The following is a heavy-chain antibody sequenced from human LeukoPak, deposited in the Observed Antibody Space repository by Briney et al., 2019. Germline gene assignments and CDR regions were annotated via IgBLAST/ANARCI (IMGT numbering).Heavy chain of an antibody. CDR3: ARQGRSVPAAANY. CDR2: IYPDDSDI. D-gene: IGHD2-15*01. J-gene: IGHJ4*02. V-gene: IGHV5-51*01. Sequence: RLGESLKISCKTSGYTFTTYWMAWVRQMPGKGLEWMGIIYPDDSDIRYSPSFQGQVTISADKSISTAYLQWSSLKASDTAMYYCARQGRSVPAAANYWGQGTLVTVSS. CDR1: GYTFTTYW.